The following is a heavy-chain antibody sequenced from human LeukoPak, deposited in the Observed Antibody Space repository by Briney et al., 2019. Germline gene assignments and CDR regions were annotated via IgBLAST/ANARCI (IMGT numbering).Heavy chain of an antibody. J-gene: IGHJ5*02. CDR2: IRSKAYGGTT. V-gene: IGHV3-49*04. D-gene: IGHD2-15*01. CDR3: TSQPIVVVVAATHPP. CDR1: GFTFGDYA. Sequence: GGSLRLSCTASGFTFGDYAMSWVRQAPGKGLEWVGFIRSKAYGGTTGYAASVKGRFTISRDDSKSIAYLQMNSLKTEDTAVYYCTSQPIVVVVAATHPPWGQGTLVTVSS.